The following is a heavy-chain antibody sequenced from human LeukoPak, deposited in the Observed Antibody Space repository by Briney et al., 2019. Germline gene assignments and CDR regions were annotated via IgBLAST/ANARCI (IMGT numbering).Heavy chain of an antibody. CDR2: IYYSGTT. CDR1: GGSISSYY. V-gene: IGHV4-59*01. J-gene: IGHJ4*02. Sequence: SETLSLTCTVSGGSISSYYWTWIRQPPGKGLEWIGYIYYSGTTNYNPSLKSRVTISVDTSKNQFSLMLSSVTAADTAVYYCASGRPLGFDYWGQGTLVTVSS. CDR3: ASGRPLGFDY. D-gene: IGHD1-26*01.